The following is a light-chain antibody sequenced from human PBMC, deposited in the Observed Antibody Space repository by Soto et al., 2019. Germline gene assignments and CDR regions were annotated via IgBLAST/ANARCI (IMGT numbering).Light chain of an antibody. CDR2: AAS. V-gene: IGKV3-20*01. CDR1: QNIRSNQ. Sequence: EIVLTQSPGTLSLSPGERATLSCRASQNIRSNQLAWYQHKPGQAPRLLIYAASSRATGIPDRFSGSGSGTDFTLSISRLEPEDFAVYYCQQYGISTSTFGQGTELEIK. CDR3: QQYGISTST. J-gene: IGKJ2*01.